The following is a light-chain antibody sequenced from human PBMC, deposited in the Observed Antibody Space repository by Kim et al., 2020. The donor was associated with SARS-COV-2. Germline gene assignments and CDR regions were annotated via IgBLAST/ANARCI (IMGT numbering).Light chain of an antibody. CDR2: DTS. V-gene: IGLV7-46*01. Sequence: PGETVNLPCGSNPGPVTSGHYPYWFQQKPGQAPRTLIHDTSNKHSWTPARFSGSLLGGKAALTLSGAQPEDEAEYYCFLSYSDTRVFGGGTQLTVL. J-gene: IGLJ3*02. CDR3: FLSYSDTRV. CDR1: PGPVTSGHY.